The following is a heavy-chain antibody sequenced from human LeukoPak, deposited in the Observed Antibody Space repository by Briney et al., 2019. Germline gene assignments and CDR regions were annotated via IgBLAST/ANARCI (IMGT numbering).Heavy chain of an antibody. CDR2: IYYSGST. CDR3: ARRPFCTSTSCSYPFDF. CDR1: GGSIAGDSY. J-gene: IGHJ3*01. Sequence: MPSEALSLTCSVSGGSIAGDSYWTWIRQPPGKGLEWIGYIYYSGSTFYNPSLKSRVSIAVDASKNQFSLKLTSVTAADTAVYYCARRPFCTSTSCSYPFDFWGQGTMVSVSS. V-gene: IGHV4-30-4*08. D-gene: IGHD2-2*01.